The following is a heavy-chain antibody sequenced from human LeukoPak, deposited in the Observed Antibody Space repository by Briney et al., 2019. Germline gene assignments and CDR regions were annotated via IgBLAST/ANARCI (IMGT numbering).Heavy chain of an antibody. V-gene: IGHV1-2*02. D-gene: IGHD2-2*01. Sequence: ASVKVPCKASGYTFTGYYMHWVRQAPGQGLEWMGWINPNSGGTNYAQKFQGRVTMTRDTSISTAYMELSRLRSDDTAVYYCARAKYCSSTSCYYYYYGMDVWGQGTTVTVSS. CDR1: GYTFTGYY. CDR3: ARAKYCSSTSCYYYYYGMDV. J-gene: IGHJ6*02. CDR2: INPNSGGT.